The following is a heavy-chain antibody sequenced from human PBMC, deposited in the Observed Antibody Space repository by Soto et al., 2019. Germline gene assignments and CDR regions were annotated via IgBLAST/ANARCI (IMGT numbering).Heavy chain of an antibody. J-gene: IGHJ6*03. Sequence: QVQLVQSGAEVRKPGASVTVSCRSSGDSFNDYYIHWVRQAPGQGFEWMGWINPNGGVTKYAQKFQGSVSKTRDTSIRPVYMQLSRLRSDDTAVYYCARESGGATATLDYYYFYMDVWGTGTTVTVSS. CDR1: GDSFNDYY. V-gene: IGHV1-2*04. CDR3: ARESGGATATLDYYYFYMDV. D-gene: IGHD5-12*01. CDR2: INPNGGVT.